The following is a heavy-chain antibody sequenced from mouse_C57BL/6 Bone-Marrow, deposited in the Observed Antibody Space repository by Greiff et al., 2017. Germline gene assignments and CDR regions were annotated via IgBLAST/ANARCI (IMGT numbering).Heavy chain of an antibody. J-gene: IGHJ4*01. Sequence: VQLQQSGPELVKPGASVRIPCKASGYTFTDYNMDWVKQSHGKSLEWIGDINPNNGGTIYNQKFKGKATLTVDKSSSTAYMELRSLTSEDTAVYYCASSFYGSNAMDYWGQGTSVTVSS. V-gene: IGHV1-18*01. CDR3: ASSFYGSNAMDY. CDR2: INPNNGGT. CDR1: GYTFTDYN. D-gene: IGHD1-1*01.